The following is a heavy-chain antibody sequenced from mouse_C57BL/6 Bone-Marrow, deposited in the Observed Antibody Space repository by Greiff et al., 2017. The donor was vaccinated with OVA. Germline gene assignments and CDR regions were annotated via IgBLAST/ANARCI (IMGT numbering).Heavy chain of an antibody. J-gene: IGHJ2*01. CDR1: GYTFTDYN. CDR2: INPNNGGT. D-gene: IGHD3-3*01. V-gene: IGHV1-22*01. Sequence: VQLKESGPELVKPGASVKMSCKASGYTFTDYNMHWVKQSHGKSLEWIGYINPNNGGTSYNQKFKGKATLTVNKSSSTAYMELRSLTSEDSAVYYCARSRLGFDYWGQGTTLTVSS. CDR3: ARSRLGFDY.